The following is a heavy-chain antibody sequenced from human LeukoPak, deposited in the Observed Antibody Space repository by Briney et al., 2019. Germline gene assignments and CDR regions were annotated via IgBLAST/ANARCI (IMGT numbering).Heavy chain of an antibody. Sequence: GGSLRLSCAASGFTFSNYAMTWVRQAPGKGLEWVSTISSSGGSTHYAVSVKGRFSISRDNSKNTLYLQMNSLRAEDTAVYYCALEYGGSSWYQFDYWGQGTLVTVSS. V-gene: IGHV3-23*01. CDR3: ALEYGGSSWYQFDY. CDR1: GFTFSNYA. CDR2: ISSSGGST. J-gene: IGHJ4*02. D-gene: IGHD6-13*01.